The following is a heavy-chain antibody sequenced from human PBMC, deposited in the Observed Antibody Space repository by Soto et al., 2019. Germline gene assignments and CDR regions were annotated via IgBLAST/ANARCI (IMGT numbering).Heavy chain of an antibody. CDR1: GYSFTRYW. D-gene: IGHD5-12*01. V-gene: IGHV5-51*01. CDR2: IYPGDSDT. Sequence: GESLKVTCKGSGYSFTRYWIGWVRQMPGKGLEWMGIIYPGDSDTRYSPSFQGQVTISADKSISTAYLQWSSLKASDTAMYYCARLLVATIAIDAFDIWGQRTMVTVSS. J-gene: IGHJ3*02. CDR3: ARLLVATIAIDAFDI.